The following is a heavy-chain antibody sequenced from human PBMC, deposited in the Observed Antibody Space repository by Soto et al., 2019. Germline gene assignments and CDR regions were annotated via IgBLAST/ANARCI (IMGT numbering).Heavy chain of an antibody. CDR3: ARTGDLWWFDP. J-gene: IGHJ5*02. D-gene: IGHD2-21*01. V-gene: IGHV2-26*01. CDR2: IFSNDEK. Sequence: QVTLKESGPVLVKPTETLTLTCTVSGFSLSNARMGVSWIRQPPGKALEWLAHIFSNDEKSYSTSLKSRLTISKDTSKSQVVLTMTTMDPVDKATYYSARTGDLWWFDPWGQGTLVTVSS. CDR1: GFSLSNARMG.